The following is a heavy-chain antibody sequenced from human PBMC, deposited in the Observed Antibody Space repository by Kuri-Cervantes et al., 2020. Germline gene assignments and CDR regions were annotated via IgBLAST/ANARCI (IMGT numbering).Heavy chain of an antibody. CDR3: ARETDSGLGSYSA. V-gene: IGHV1-46*01. CDR1: GYTFTSYY. J-gene: IGHJ5*02. D-gene: IGHD3-10*01. CDR2: INPSGGST. Sequence: ASVKVSCKASGYTFTSYYMHWVRQAPGQGLEWMGIINPSGGSTSYAQNFQGRVTVTRDTSTSTVYMDLTSLRSDDTAIYYCARETDSGLGSYSAWGQGTLVRLL.